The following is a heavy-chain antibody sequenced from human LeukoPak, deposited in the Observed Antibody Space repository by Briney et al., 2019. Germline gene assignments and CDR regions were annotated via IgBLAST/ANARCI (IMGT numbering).Heavy chain of an antibody. D-gene: IGHD3-22*01. CDR1: GGTFSSYA. CDR2: IIPILGIA. J-gene: IGHJ4*02. Sequence: ASVKVSCKASGGTFSSYAISWVRQAPGQGLEWMGRIIPILGIANYAQKFQGRVTITADKSTSTAYMELSSLRSEDTAVYYCARDAYYYDSSGYYPLIYFDYWGQGTLVTVSS. CDR3: ARDAYYYDSSGYYPLIYFDY. V-gene: IGHV1-69*04.